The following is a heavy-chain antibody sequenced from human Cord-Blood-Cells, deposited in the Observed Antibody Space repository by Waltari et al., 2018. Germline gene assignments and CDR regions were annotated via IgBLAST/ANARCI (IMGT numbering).Heavy chain of an antibody. CDR1: GGSISSGDYY. D-gene: IGHD1-1*01. V-gene: IGHV4-30-4*01. CDR3: ARVSSHWYWYFDL. CDR2: IYYSGST. J-gene: IGHJ2*01. Sequence: QVQLQESGPGLVKPSQTLSLTCTVSGGSISSGDYYWRWFRQPPGKGLEWIGYIYYSGSTYYNPSLKSRVTISVDTSKNQFSLKLSSVTAADTAVYYCARVSSHWYWYFDLWGRGTLVTVSS.